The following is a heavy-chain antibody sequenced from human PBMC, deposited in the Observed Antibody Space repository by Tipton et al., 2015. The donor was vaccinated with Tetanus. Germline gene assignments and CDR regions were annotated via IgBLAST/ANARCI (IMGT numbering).Heavy chain of an antibody. V-gene: IGHV5-51*01. J-gene: IGHJ5*02. CDR1: GYTFATSW. CDR3: ARHWSKALASPFDP. D-gene: IGHD2-2*01. Sequence: QLVQSGAEVKKPGESLKISCQASGYTFATSWIAWVRQVPGKGLEWMGIIYPGDSSTRYSPSFQGQVIISVDKSTSTAYLQWSSLKTSDTGIYYCARHWSKALASPFDPWGQGTLVTVSS. CDR2: IYPGDSST.